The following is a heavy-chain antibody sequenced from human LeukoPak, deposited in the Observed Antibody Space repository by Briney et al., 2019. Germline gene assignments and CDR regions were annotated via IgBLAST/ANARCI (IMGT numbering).Heavy chain of an antibody. J-gene: IGHJ5*02. CDR2: INHGGST. Sequence: PSETLSLTCAVYGGSFSGYYWSWIRQPPGKGLEWIGEINHGGSTNYNPSLKSRVTISVDTSKNQSSLKLSSVTAADTAVYYCASATTYYYDSSGYCWFDPWGQGTLVTVSS. CDR1: GGSFSGYY. V-gene: IGHV4-34*01. CDR3: ASATTYYYDSSGYCWFDP. D-gene: IGHD3-22*01.